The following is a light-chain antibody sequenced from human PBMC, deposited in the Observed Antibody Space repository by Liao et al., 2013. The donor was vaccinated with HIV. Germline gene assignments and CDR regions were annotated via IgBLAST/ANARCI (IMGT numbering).Light chain of an antibody. V-gene: IGLV3-1*01. J-gene: IGLJ3*02. Sequence: SYELTQPPSVSVSPGQTASITCSGDKLGDKYACWYQQKPGQSPVLVIYQDSKRPSGIPERFSGSNSGNTATLTISGTQAMDEADYYCQAWDSSTFWVFGRRDRTLTVL. CDR2: QDS. CDR1: KLGDKY. CDR3: QAWDSSTFWV.